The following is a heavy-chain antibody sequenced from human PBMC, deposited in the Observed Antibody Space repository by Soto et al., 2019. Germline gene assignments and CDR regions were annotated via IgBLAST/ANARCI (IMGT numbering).Heavy chain of an antibody. Sequence: PGGALTLSCAASGFTFSSYCMNWVRQAPGKGLEWVSSISSSSSYIYYADSVKGRFTISRDNAKNSLYLQMNSLRAEDTDVYYCARGPGRDIVVVPAADYWGQGTLVTVSS. CDR2: ISSSSSYI. CDR1: GFTFSSYC. D-gene: IGHD2-2*01. CDR3: ARGPGRDIVVVPAADY. J-gene: IGHJ4*02. V-gene: IGHV3-21*01.